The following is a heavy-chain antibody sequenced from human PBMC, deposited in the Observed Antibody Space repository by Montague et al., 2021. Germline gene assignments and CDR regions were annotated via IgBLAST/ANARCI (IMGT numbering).Heavy chain of an antibody. CDR1: GGSTSSTSYY. CDR2: IYYNGST. Sequence: SETLSLTCTVSGGSTSSTSYYWGWIRQPPGKELEFIGVIYYNGSTYHNPSPKSRVTVSIDTSKNQSSLKLISVTAADTAVYFCARSLYCKGGSCYSGFDPWGQGTLVTVSS. CDR3: ARSLYCKGGSCYSGFDP. V-gene: IGHV4-39*01. D-gene: IGHD2-15*01. J-gene: IGHJ5*02.